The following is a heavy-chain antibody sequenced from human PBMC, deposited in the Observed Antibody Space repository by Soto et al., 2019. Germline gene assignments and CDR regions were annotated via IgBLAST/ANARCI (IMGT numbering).Heavy chain of an antibody. Sequence: QLQLQESGSGLVKPSQTLSLTCVVSGGSIRSGGYSWSWIRQPPGKGLEWIGYIYHSGSTYYNPSLKGRVTTSVDRSKNHFALKLSSVTAADTAAYYCVRVPGPWGQGTLVTVSS. CDR1: GGSIRSGGYS. V-gene: IGHV4-30-2*01. CDR3: VRVPGP. CDR2: IYHSGST. J-gene: IGHJ5*02.